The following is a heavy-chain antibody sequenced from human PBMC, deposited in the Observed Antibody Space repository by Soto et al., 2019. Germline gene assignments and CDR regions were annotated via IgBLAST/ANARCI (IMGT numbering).Heavy chain of an antibody. CDR3: GRDGNWWGSSPDAFDN. J-gene: IGHJ3*02. V-gene: IGHV3-7*01. Sequence: GGSLRLSCAASGFTFSSYWMSWVRQAPGKGLEWVANIKQDGSEKYYVESGKGRFTISRDNAKNSLYLQTNSLRGEDTAVYYCGRDGNWWGSSPDAFDNWGQGTMVTVSS. CDR1: GFTFSSYW. CDR2: IKQDGSEK. D-gene: IGHD6-13*01.